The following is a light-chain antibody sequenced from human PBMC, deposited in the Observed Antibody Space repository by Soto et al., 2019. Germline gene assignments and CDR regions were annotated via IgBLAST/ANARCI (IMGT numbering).Light chain of an antibody. CDR1: QGISRW. Sequence: DIQMTQSPSSVSASVGDRVTITCRASQGISRWLAWYQQRPGKAPRLLIYDASNLQSGFPLRFIVSGSGTDFTLTINSLQPEDFATYYCQQTNSFPLTFGPGTKVDI. J-gene: IGKJ3*01. CDR2: DAS. CDR3: QQTNSFPLT. V-gene: IGKV1-12*01.